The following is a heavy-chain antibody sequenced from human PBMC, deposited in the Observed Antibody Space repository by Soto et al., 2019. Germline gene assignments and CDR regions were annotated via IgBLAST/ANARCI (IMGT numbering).Heavy chain of an antibody. D-gene: IGHD2-15*01. CDR3: ASWRGYCSGGSCYSPDI. Sequence: EVQLVESGGGLVKPGGSLRLSCAASGFTFSSYSMNWVRQAPGTGLEWVSSISSSSSYIYYADSVKGRFTISRDNAKNSLYLQMNSLRAEDTAVYYCASWRGYCSGGSCYSPDIWGQGTMVTVSS. CDR1: GFTFSSYS. CDR2: ISSSSSYI. J-gene: IGHJ3*02. V-gene: IGHV3-21*01.